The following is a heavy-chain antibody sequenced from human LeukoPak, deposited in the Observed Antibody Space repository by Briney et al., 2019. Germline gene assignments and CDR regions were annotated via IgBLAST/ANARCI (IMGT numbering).Heavy chain of an antibody. CDR1: GYTFTGYY. J-gene: IGHJ4*02. Sequence: GASVKVSCKASGYTFTGYYMHWVRQAPGQGLEWMGIINPSGGSTSYAQKFQGRVTMTTDTSTSTAYMELRSLRSDDTAVYYCAREDCSGGSCYYLNDYWGQGTLVTVSS. CDR2: INPSGGST. V-gene: IGHV1-46*01. CDR3: AREDCSGGSCYYLNDY. D-gene: IGHD2-15*01.